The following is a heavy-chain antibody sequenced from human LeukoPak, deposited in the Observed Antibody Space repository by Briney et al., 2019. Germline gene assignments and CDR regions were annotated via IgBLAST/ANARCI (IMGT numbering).Heavy chain of an antibody. CDR2: INGRGIT. CDR3: AKDGGLWVSAHWGDS. V-gene: IGHV3-23*01. D-gene: IGHD7-27*01. Sequence: GSLGLSCTASGFPFSSYTMSWVRPAPGGGLEWLSAINGRGITYYAGSVKGRFTISRDDSKNTLYLQMNSLRAEDTAVYYCAKDGGLWVSAHWGDSWGRGTLVTVSS. CDR1: GFPFSSYT. J-gene: IGHJ4*02.